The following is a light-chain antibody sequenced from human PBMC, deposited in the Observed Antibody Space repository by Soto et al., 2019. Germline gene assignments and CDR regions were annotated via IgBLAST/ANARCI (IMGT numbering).Light chain of an antibody. CDR1: QGISSY. J-gene: IGKJ1*01. Sequence: DIQMTQSPSSLSASVGDRVTITCRASQGISSYLAWYQQKPGKVPKVLIYAASTLHSGVTSRFSGSGCGTEFTLTISNVQPEDVATYYCQNDYSAPETFGQGTKVEIK. CDR3: QNDYSAPET. V-gene: IGKV1-27*01. CDR2: AAS.